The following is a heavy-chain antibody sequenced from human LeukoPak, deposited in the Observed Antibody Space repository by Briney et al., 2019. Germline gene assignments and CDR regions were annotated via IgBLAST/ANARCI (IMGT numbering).Heavy chain of an antibody. V-gene: IGHV3-23*01. J-gene: IGHJ4*02. Sequence: GGSLRLSCVISGFTFSSYAMSWVRQAPGKGLEWVSGISAGGGSTYHADSVKGRFTISRDNSKNTLYLQMNSLRAEDTAVYYCAKGDYDSSGYYYLYYFDYWGQGTLVTVSS. CDR3: AKGDYDSSGYYYLYYFDY. CDR1: GFTFSSYA. D-gene: IGHD3-22*01. CDR2: ISAGGGST.